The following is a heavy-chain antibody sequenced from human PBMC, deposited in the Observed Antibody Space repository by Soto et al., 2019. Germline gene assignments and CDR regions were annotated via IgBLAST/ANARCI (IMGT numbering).Heavy chain of an antibody. CDR1: GGSFSGYY. J-gene: IGHJ1*01. CDR3: ARGRRGEIAAAGTEYFQH. V-gene: IGHV4-34*01. Sequence: QVQLQQWGAGLLKPSETLSLTCAAYGGSFSGYYWSWIRQPPGKGLEWIGEINHSGSTNYNPSLKSRVTISVDTSKNQFSLKLSSVTAADTAVYYCARGRRGEIAAAGTEYFQHWGQGTLVTVSS. D-gene: IGHD6-13*01. CDR2: INHSGST.